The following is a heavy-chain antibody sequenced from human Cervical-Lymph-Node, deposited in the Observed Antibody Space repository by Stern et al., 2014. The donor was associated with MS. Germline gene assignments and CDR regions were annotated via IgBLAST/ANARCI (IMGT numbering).Heavy chain of an antibody. Sequence: VQLVESGGGLVQPGRSLRLSCAASGFTFDDYAMHWVRQAPGEGLEWVSGISGNGGKTDYADSVKGRFIISRDNAKNSLYLQMDSLRAEDTALYYCAKDMRGGSSYAMDVWGQGTTVTVSS. CDR1: GFTFDDYA. CDR2: ISGNGGKT. J-gene: IGHJ6*02. V-gene: IGHV3-9*01. D-gene: IGHD6-6*01. CDR3: AKDMRGGSSYAMDV.